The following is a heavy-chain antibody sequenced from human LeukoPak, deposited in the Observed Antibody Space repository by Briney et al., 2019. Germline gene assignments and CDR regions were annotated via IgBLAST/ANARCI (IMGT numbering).Heavy chain of an antibody. CDR2: INEDGSEK. CDR1: GFTFSSNW. Sequence: GGSLRLSCAASGFTFSSNWMTWVRQAPGKGLEWVANINEDGSEKYYVDSVKGRFTISRDNAKNSLYLQMNSLRAEDTAVYYCARDNWIEAHYFDYWGQGTLVTVSS. V-gene: IGHV3-7*01. D-gene: IGHD1-20*01. CDR3: ARDNWIEAHYFDY. J-gene: IGHJ4*02.